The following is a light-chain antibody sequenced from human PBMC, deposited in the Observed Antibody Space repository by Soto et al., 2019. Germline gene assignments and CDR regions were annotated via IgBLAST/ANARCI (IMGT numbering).Light chain of an antibody. CDR3: QHYNNWPRT. J-gene: IGKJ1*01. CDR2: GAS. Sequence: EIVMTQSPATLSVSPGERATLPCRASQSVSSNLAWYQQKPGQAPRLLIYGASTRATGIPARFSGSGSGTEFTRTISSLQSEDFAVYYCQHYNNWPRTFGQGTKVEIK. V-gene: IGKV3-15*01. CDR1: QSVSSN.